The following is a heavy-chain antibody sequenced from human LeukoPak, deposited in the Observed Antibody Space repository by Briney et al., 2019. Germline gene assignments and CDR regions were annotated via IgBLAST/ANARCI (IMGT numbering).Heavy chain of an antibody. CDR3: AKHQISSSWYAY. V-gene: IGHV3-23*01. Sequence: GGSLRLSCAASGFTFSSYAMSWVRRAPGKGLEWVSAISATGGSTNYADSVKGRFTISRGNSKNTLYLQMHSLRAEDSAVYYCAKHQISSSWYAYWGQGLLVTVSS. CDR1: GFTFSSYA. D-gene: IGHD6-13*01. CDR2: ISATGGST. J-gene: IGHJ4*02.